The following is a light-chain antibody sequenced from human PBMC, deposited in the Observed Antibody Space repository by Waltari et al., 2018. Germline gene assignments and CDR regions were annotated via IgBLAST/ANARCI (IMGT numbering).Light chain of an antibody. CDR2: EVI. J-gene: IGLJ3*02. CDR3: CSYAGRNIWV. CDR1: RSNVGFYNL. Sequence: QSALTQPASVSGSPGPSITISCPGTRSNVGFYNLVSWYQQHPDKAPKLLVYEVIERPSGVSSRFSGSKSGNTASLTISGLQAEDEADYYCCSYAGRNIWVFGGGTKVTVL. V-gene: IGLV2-23*02.